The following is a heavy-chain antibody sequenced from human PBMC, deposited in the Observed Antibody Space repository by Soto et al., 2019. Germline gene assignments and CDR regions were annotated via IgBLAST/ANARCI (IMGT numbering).Heavy chain of an antibody. CDR2: IYQTGSI. CDR1: CGSINNNFW. J-gene: IGHJ5*02. Sequence: KASETLSLTCAFSCGSINNNFWSWVRQPPGKGLEWIGEIYQTGSINYNPSLRSRVTISVDKSKNQLSLKVDSVTAADTAFYYCVRGNDNYDFWNNWSLDPWGQGTLVTVSS. D-gene: IGHD3-3*01. CDR3: VRGNDNYDFWNNWSLDP. V-gene: IGHV4-4*02.